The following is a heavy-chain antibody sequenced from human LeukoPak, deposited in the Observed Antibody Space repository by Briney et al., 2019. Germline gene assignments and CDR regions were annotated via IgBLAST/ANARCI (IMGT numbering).Heavy chain of an antibody. CDR1: GFTFDDYA. CDR2: ISWNSGSI. J-gene: IGHJ5*02. D-gene: IGHD2-8*01. CDR3: AKETTCTNGVCSPTPWFDP. V-gene: IGHV3-9*01. Sequence: GGSLRLSCAASGFTFDDYAMHWVRQAPGKGLEWVSGISWNSGSIGYADSVKGRFTISRDNAKNSLYLQMNSLRAEDTALYYCAKETTCTNGVCSPTPWFDPWGQGTLVTVSS.